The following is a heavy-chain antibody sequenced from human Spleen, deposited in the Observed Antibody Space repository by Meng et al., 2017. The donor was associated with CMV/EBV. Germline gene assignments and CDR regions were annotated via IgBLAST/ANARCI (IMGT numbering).Heavy chain of an antibody. Sequence: SLKISCTASGFTFGDYAMSGVRQAPGKGLEWVGFIRSKAYGGTTEYAASVKGRFTISRDDSKSIAYLQMNSLKTEDTAVYYCTRAQVPAATYYYYGMDVWGQGTTVTVSS. V-gene: IGHV3-49*04. J-gene: IGHJ6*02. CDR2: IRSKAYGGTT. CDR3: TRAQVPAATYYYYGMDV. D-gene: IGHD2-2*01. CDR1: GFTFGDYA.